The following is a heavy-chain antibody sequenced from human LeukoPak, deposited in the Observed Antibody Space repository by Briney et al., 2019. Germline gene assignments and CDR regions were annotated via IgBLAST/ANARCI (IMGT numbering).Heavy chain of an antibody. Sequence: SETLSLTCAVYGGSFSGYYWSWTRQPPGKGLEWIGEINHSGSTNYNPSLKSRVTISVDTSKNQFSLKLSSVTAADTAVYYCARSCSSTSCYPFDIWGQGTMVTVSS. J-gene: IGHJ3*02. CDR2: INHSGST. D-gene: IGHD2-2*01. V-gene: IGHV4-34*01. CDR1: GGSFSGYY. CDR3: ARSCSSTSCYPFDI.